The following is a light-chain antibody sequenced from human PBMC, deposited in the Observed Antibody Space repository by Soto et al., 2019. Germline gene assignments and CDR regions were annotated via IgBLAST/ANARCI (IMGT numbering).Light chain of an antibody. J-gene: IGKJ5*01. V-gene: IGKV3-15*01. Sequence: EVVMTQSPGTLSVSLGESATLSCRASQSVDGYLAWYQQKPGQAPRLLIYGASTRATGVTARFRGGGSGTELTLTISSLQSEDSAVYYCQQYHKWPPITFGQGTRLEIK. CDR3: QQYHKWPPIT. CDR2: GAS. CDR1: QSVDGY.